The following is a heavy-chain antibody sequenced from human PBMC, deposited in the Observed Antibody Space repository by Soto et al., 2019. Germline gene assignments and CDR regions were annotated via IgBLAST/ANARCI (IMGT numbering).Heavy chain of an antibody. CDR3: ARELHGGSYGMDV. CDR2: ITTAGDT. J-gene: IGHJ6*02. Sequence: PGGSLRLSCAASGFTFSNYDMHWVRQVTGKGLEWVSGITTAGDTYYPGSVKGRFTISREKAKNSLYLQMNSLSAGDTAVYYCARELHGGSYGMDVWGPGTTVTVSS. CDR1: GFTFSNYD. V-gene: IGHV3-13*01.